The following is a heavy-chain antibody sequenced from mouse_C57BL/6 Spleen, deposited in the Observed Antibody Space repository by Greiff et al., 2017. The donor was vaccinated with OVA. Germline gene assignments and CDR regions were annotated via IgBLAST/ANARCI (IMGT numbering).Heavy chain of an antibody. CDR1: GYTFTSYW. CDR2: IYPSDSET. D-gene: IGHD2-4*01. V-gene: IGHV1-61*01. J-gene: IGHJ1*03. CDR3: ARSDDYDGVGYFDV. Sequence: QVQLQQPGAELVRPGSSVKLSCKASGYTFTSYWMDWVKQRPGQGLEWIGNIYPSDSETHYNQKFKDKATLTVDKSSSTAYMQLSSLTSEDSAVYYCARSDDYDGVGYFDVWGTGTTVTVSS.